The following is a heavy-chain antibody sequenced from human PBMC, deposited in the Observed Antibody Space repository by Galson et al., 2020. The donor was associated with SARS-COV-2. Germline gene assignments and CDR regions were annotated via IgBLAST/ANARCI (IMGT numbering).Heavy chain of an antibody. CDR1: GYTFTSYG. CDR3: ARDVQLVRVGYYYYYMDV. V-gene: IGHV1-18*04. J-gene: IGHJ6*03. CDR2: ISAYNGNT. D-gene: IGHD2-2*01. Sequence: GDSLKISCKASGYTFTSYGISWVRQAPGQGLEWMGWISAYNGNTNYAQKLQGRVTMTTDTSTSTAYMELRSLRSDDTAVYYCARDVQLVRVGYYYYYMDVWGKGTTVTVSS.